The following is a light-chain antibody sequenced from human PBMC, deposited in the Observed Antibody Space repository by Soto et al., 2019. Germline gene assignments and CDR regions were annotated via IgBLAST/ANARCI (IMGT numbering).Light chain of an antibody. CDR3: QQYYNWPRT. J-gene: IGKJ1*01. V-gene: IGKV3-15*01. CDR1: QSVSSN. CDR2: GAS. Sequence: EIGETKAPNNRSVGPRERGTLSGRASQSVSSNLAWYQHTPGQAPRLLAYGASTRATRIPARFSGSGSGTEFTLTISSLQPEDFAVYYCQQYYNWPRTFGQGTKVDI.